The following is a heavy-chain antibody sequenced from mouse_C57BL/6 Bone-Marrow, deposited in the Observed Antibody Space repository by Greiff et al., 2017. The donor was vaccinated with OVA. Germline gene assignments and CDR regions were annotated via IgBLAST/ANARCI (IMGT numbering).Heavy chain of an antibody. CDR1: GYTITDYY. D-gene: IGHD1-1*01. V-gene: IGHV1-26*01. Sequence: VQLQQSGPELVKPGASVKISCTASGYTITDYYMNWVKQSHGKSLEWIGDINPNNGGTRYNQKFKGKATLTVDKSSSTAYMELRSLTAEDAAVYYCARRGGLLRLDYWGQGTSVTVSS. CDR3: ARRGGLLRLDY. J-gene: IGHJ4*01. CDR2: INPNNGGT.